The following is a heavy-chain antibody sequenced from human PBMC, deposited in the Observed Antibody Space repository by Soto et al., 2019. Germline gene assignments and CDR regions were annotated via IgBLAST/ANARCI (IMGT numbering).Heavy chain of an antibody. Sequence: GGSLRLSCAASGFTFSSYWMSWVRQAPGKGLEWVANIKQDGSEKYYVDSVKGRFTISRDNAKNSLYLQMNSLRAEDTAVYYCARDYPKGPLEIKAVVLTPPGYYGMDVWGQGTTVTVSS. CDR1: GFTFSSYW. V-gene: IGHV3-7*05. CDR3: ARDYPKGPLEIKAVVLTPPGYYGMDV. J-gene: IGHJ6*02. CDR2: IKQDGSEK. D-gene: IGHD2-15*01.